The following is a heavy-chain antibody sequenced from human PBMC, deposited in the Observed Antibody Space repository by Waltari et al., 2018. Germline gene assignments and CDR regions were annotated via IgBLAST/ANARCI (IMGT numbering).Heavy chain of an antibody. D-gene: IGHD2-21*01. Sequence: QLLESGGGLVQPGGSLRLSCSESGLTFSSFAMSWVRQAPGKGLEWVSGISNSGADTYYTDSVEGRFTISRDNSKKTLYLQMNTLRVEDTAVYYCAKDHGIAYWGQGTLVTVSS. V-gene: IGHV3-23*01. CDR1: GLTFSSFA. CDR2: ISNSGADT. J-gene: IGHJ4*02. CDR3: AKDHGIAY.